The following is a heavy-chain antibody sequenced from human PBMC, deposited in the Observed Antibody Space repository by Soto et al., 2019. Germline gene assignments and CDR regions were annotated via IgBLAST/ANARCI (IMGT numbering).Heavy chain of an antibody. CDR2: IIPIFGTA. V-gene: IGHV1-69*01. CDR3: ARAWGGYYDSSGYYIAEYFQH. D-gene: IGHD3-22*01. J-gene: IGHJ1*01. Sequence: QVQLVQSGAEVKKPGSSVKVSCKASGGTFSSYAISWVRQAPGQGLEWMGGIIPIFGTANYAQKFQGRVTITADESTTTAYMELRSLRSEDTAVYYCARAWGGYYDSSGYYIAEYFQHWGQGTLVTVSS. CDR1: GGTFSSYA.